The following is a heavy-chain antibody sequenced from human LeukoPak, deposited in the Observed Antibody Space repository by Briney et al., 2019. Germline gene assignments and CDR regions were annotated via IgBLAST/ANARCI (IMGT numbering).Heavy chain of an antibody. J-gene: IGHJ4*02. CDR2: IIPIFGTA. V-gene: IGHV1-69*13. CDR1: GGTFSSYA. D-gene: IGHD3-10*01. CDR3: ARASYFHGSFDY. Sequence: ASVTVSCKASGGTFSSYAISWVRQAPGQGLEWMGGIIPIFGTANYAQKFQGRVTITADESTSTAYMELSSLRSEDTAVYYCARASYFHGSFDYWGQGTLVTVSS.